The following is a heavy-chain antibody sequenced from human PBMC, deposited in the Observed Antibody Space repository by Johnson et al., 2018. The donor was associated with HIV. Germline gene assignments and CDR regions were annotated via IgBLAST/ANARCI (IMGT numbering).Heavy chain of an antibody. J-gene: IGHJ3*02. CDR2: ISYDGSNK. CDR3: ARDPAAAAVRAFDI. Sequence: QVQLVESGGGVVQPGRSLRLSCAASGFTFSSYGMHWVRQAPGKGLEWVAVISYDGSNKYYADSVKGRFTISRDNSKNTLYLQMGSLRAEDMAVYYCARDPAAAAVRAFDIWGQGTMVTVSS. D-gene: IGHD6-13*01. V-gene: IGHV3-30*03. CDR1: GFTFSSYG.